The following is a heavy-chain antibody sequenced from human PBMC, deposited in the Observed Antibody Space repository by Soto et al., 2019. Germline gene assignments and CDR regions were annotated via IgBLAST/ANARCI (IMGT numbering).Heavy chain of an antibody. Sequence: QLLESGGGLVQPGGSLRLSCAASGFPFNTYWMHWVRHTPGKGLDWVSRISGDGSTTYYADSVTGRFTVSRDNAMNTLYLHMSGLRAEDTAVYFCAREYYGLLTGYYNDFWGQGTLVSVSS. V-gene: IGHV3-74*01. D-gene: IGHD3-9*01. CDR1: GFPFNTYW. CDR2: ISGDGSTT. J-gene: IGHJ4*02. CDR3: AREYYGLLTGYYNDF.